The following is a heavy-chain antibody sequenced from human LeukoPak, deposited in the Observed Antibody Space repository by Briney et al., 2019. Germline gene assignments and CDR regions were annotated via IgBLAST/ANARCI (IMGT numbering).Heavy chain of an antibody. CDR2: IYYSGST. CDR3: ARLGVYYYDSSGYYYNWFDP. V-gene: IGHV4-39*01. D-gene: IGHD3-22*01. CDR1: GGSISSSSYY. Sequence: SETLSLTCTVSGGSISSSSYYWGWIRQPPGKGLEWIGSIYYSGSTYYNPSLKSRVTISVDTSKNQFSLKLSSVTAADTAVYYCARLGVYYYDSSGYYYNWFDPWGQGTLVTVSS. J-gene: IGHJ5*02.